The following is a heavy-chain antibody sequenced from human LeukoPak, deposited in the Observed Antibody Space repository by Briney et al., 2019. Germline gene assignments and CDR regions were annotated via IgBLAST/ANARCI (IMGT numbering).Heavy chain of an antibody. CDR2: IYYTGIT. CDR3: ASPGITTFDY. Sequence: SSETQSLTCTVSGGSISGNSFYWGWVRQPPGKGLEWIGNIYYTGITYYNPSLKSRVTISVDTSKNQFSLKLNPVTAADTAVYYCASPGITTFDYWGQGTLVTVSS. V-gene: IGHV4-39*01. J-gene: IGHJ4*02. CDR1: GGSISGNSFY. D-gene: IGHD3-22*01.